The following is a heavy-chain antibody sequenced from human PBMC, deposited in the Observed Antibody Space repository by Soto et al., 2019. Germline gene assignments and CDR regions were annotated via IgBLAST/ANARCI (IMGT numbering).Heavy chain of an antibody. CDR2: INHSGST. CDR3: ARGSTYYYDSSGWYY. D-gene: IGHD3-22*01. CDR1: GGSFGGYY. J-gene: IGHJ4*02. V-gene: IGHV4-34*01. Sequence: PSETLSLTCAVYGGSFGGYYWSWIRQPPGKGLEWIGEINHSGSTNYNPSLKSRVTISVDTSKNQFSLKLSSVTAADTAVYYCARGSTYYYDSSGWYYWGQGTLVTVSS.